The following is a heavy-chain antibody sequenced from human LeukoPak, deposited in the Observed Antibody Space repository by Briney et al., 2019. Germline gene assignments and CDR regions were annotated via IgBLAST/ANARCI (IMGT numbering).Heavy chain of an antibody. CDR2: INHSGST. J-gene: IGHJ4*02. CDR3: ARGSTFYYYDSSGYYHPNYYFDY. Sequence: SETLSLTRAVYGGSFSGYYWSWIRQPPGKGLEWIGEINHSGSTNYNPSLKSRVTISVDTSKNQSSLKLSSVTAADTAVYYCARGSTFYYYDSSGYYHPNYYFDYWGQGTLVTVSS. CDR1: GGSFSGYY. D-gene: IGHD3-22*01. V-gene: IGHV4-34*01.